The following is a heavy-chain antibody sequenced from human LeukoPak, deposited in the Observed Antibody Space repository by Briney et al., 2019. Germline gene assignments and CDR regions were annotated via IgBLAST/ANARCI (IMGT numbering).Heavy chain of an antibody. D-gene: IGHD2-15*01. CDR2: ISAYNGNT. J-gene: IGHJ4*02. CDR1: GYTFTSYG. CDR3: ARDREAYCSGGSCYRTLYYFDY. Sequence: RASVKVFCKASGYTFTSYGISWVRQAPGQGLEWMGWISAYNGNTNYAQKLQGRVTMTTDTSTSTAYMELRSLRSDDTAVYYCARDREAYCSGGSCYRTLYYFDYWGQGTLVTVSS. V-gene: IGHV1-18*01.